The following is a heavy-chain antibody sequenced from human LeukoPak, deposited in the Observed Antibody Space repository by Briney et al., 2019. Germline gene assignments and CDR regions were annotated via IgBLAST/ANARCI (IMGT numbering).Heavy chain of an antibody. CDR2: INDSGNT. Sequence: PSETLSLTCTVSGGSISSSSYYWGWIRQPPGKGLEWIGSINDSGNTYYNPSLKSRVTISVDTSKNQFSLKLSSVTAADTAVYYCASHPPGRRFFDYWGQGTLVTVSS. CDR3: ASHPPGRRFFDY. V-gene: IGHV4-39*01. D-gene: IGHD3-3*01. CDR1: GGSISSSSYY. J-gene: IGHJ4*02.